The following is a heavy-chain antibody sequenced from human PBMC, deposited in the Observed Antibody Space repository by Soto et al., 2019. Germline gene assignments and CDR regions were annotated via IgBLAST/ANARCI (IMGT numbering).Heavy chain of an antibody. D-gene: IGHD2-21*01. CDR2: ISRDGSTM. CDR1: GVTLSNFG. CDR3: VGEVASGY. J-gene: IGHJ4*02. Sequence: QVQLVESGGGVVQPGRSLRLSCAASGVTLSNFGMHWVRQAPGKGLEWVTVISRDGSTMLYADSVKGRFTISRDSSRNTLYLQMNSLRAEDTAVYHCVGEVASGYWGQGTLVTVSS. V-gene: IGHV3-30*03.